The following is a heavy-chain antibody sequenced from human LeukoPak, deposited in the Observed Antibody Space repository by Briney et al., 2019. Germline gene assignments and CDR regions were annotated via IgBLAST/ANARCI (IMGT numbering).Heavy chain of an antibody. Sequence: KASETLSLTCTVSGGSVGSGSYYWSWIRQPPGRGLEWIAYIHYSGSAAYNPSLKSRVTISRDMSTNQFSLKMTSVTAADTAVYFCARDMGAPDYGSYSVDYWGQGTLVTVSS. V-gene: IGHV4-61*01. CDR3: ARDMGAPDYGSYSVDY. D-gene: IGHD4-23*01. CDR1: GGSVGSGSYY. CDR2: IHYSGSA. J-gene: IGHJ4*02.